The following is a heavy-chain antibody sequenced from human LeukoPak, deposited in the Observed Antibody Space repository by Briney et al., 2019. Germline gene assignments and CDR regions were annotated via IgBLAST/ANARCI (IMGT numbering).Heavy chain of an antibody. CDR1: GFTLSTYW. V-gene: IGHV3-7*01. CDR2: IEGDGSDK. D-gene: IGHD5-12*01. Sequence: GGSLRLSCAASGFTLSTYWMSWVRQAPGKGLEWVANIEGDGSDKNYRDSVKGRFSISRDSAKNSLYLQMDSLTAEDTGVYYCASERGYSGYTFDYWGQGNMVTVSS. CDR3: ASERGYSGYTFDY. J-gene: IGHJ4*02.